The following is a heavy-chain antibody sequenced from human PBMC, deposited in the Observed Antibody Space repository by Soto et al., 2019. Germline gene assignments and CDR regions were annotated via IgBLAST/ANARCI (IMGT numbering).Heavy chain of an antibody. D-gene: IGHD2-15*01. J-gene: IGHJ6*02. V-gene: IGHV4-34*01. CDR3: ARGYCSGGSCYFGYYYYGMDV. CDR2: INHSGST. Sequence: SETVSLTCAVYGGSFSGYYWSWIRQPPGKGLEWIGEINHSGSTNYNPSLKSRVTISVDTSKNQFSLKLSSVTAADTAVYYCARGYCSGGSCYFGYYYYGMDVWGQGTTVTVSS. CDR1: GGSFSGYY.